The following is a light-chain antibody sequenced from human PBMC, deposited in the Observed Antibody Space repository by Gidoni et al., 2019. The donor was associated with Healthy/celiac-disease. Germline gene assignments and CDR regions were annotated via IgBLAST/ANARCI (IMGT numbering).Light chain of an antibody. CDR3: QQYYNWPLT. Sequence: EIVMTQSAATLSVSPGERATLSCRASQSVSSNLAWYQQRPGQAPRLLIYGASTRATGIPARFSGSGSGTEFTLTISSLQSEDFAVYYCQQYYNWPLTFGGXTKVEIK. CDR1: QSVSSN. CDR2: GAS. J-gene: IGKJ4*01. V-gene: IGKV3-15*01.